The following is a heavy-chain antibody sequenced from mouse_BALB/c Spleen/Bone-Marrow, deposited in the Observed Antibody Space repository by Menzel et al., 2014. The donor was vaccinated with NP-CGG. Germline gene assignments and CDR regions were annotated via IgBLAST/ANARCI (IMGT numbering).Heavy chain of an antibody. CDR2: INPSNGGT. D-gene: IGHD2-1*01. Sequence: QVQLQQSGAELVKPGASVKLSCKASGYTFTSYYMYWVKQRPGQGLEWIGEINPSNGGTNFNEKFKSKATLTVDKSSSTAYMQLSSLASEDSAVYYCIYYGNPYAMDYWGQGTSGTVSS. V-gene: IGHV1S16*01. CDR3: IYYGNPYAMDY. CDR1: GYTFTSYY. J-gene: IGHJ4*01.